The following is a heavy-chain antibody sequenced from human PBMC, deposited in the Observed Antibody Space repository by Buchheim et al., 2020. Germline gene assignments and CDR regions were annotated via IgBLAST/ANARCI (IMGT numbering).Heavy chain of an antibody. D-gene: IGHD5-18*01. CDR1: GFTFSDYE. CDR2: ISSTGSTI. CDR3: GGAMGGYYYYAMDV. J-gene: IGHJ6*04. Sequence: EVQLVESGGGLVQPRGSLRLSCAASGFTFSDYEMNWVRQAPGRGLEWVSYISSTGSTIYYADSVKGRFTISRDNAGNSLFLQINSLRAEDTAVYHWGGAMGGYYYYAMDVWGKGTT. V-gene: IGHV3-48*03.